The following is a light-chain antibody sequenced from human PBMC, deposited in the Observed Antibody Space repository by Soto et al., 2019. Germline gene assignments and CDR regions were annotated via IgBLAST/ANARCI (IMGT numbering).Light chain of an antibody. J-gene: IGKJ1*01. V-gene: IGKV3-15*01. CDR1: QSVSSN. Sequence: EIVMTQSPATLSVSPGERASLSCRASQSVSSNFVWYQQKPGQAPGLLIYGASTRATGMPARFSGSGSGTEFTLTISSLQSEDFAVYYCHQYNSWPWTFGQGTKVEIK. CDR3: HQYNSWPWT. CDR2: GAS.